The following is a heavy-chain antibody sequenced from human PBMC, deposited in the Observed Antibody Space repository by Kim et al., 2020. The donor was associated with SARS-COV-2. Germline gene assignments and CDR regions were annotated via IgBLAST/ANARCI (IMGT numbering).Heavy chain of an antibody. CDR2: IYPGDSDT. CDR1: GYSFTSYW. CDR3: ARQGVFGVVTNALTVFDY. J-gene: IGHJ4*02. D-gene: IGHD3-3*01. V-gene: IGHV5-51*01. Sequence: GESLKISCKGSGYSFTSYWIGWVRQMPGKGLEWMGIIYPGDSDTRYSPSFQGQVTISADKSISTAYLQWSSLKASDTAMYYCARQGVFGVVTNALTVFDYWGRGTLVTVSS.